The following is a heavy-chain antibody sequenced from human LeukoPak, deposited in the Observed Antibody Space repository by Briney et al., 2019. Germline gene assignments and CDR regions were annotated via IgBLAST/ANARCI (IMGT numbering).Heavy chain of an antibody. CDR2: IYPGDSDT. D-gene: IGHD5-18*01. CDR1: GYSFTNYW. Sequence: GESLKISCKGSGYSFTNYWIGWVRPMPGKGLEWMTIIYPGDSDTRYSPSFQGQVTISADKSINTAYLQWSSLKASDSAMYYCARQKYSSGLDAFDIWGQGTMVTVSS. V-gene: IGHV5-51*01. CDR3: ARQKYSSGLDAFDI. J-gene: IGHJ3*02.